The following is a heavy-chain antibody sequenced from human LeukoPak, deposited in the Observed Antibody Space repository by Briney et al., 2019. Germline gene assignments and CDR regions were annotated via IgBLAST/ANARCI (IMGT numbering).Heavy chain of an antibody. J-gene: IGHJ4*02. CDR3: AKDHSHSSGYNSYFFDH. Sequence: ASVKVSRKASGYTFTSYCIHWVRQAAGQGLEWMGIINPSGGSTTYAQNFQGRVTMTWDTSTTTVYMELRSLRSEDTAVYYCAKDHSHSSGYNSYFFDHWGQGTLVTVSS. CDR2: INPSGGST. V-gene: IGHV1-46*01. D-gene: IGHD3-22*01. CDR1: GYTFTSYC.